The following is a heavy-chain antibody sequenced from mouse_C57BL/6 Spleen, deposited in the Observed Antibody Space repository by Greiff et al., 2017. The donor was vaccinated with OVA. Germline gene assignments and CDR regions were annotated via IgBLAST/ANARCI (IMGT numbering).Heavy chain of an antibody. CDR3: ARSLNRWVSYFDV. CDR2: INPNNGGT. Sequence: EVQLQQSGPELVKPGASVKISCKASGYTFTDYYMNWVKQSHGKSLEWIGDINPNNGGTSYNQKFKGKATLTVDKSSSTAYMELRSLTSEDSAVYYCARSLNRWVSYFDVWGTGTTVTVSS. V-gene: IGHV1-26*01. D-gene: IGHD4-1*01. J-gene: IGHJ1*03. CDR1: GYTFTDYY.